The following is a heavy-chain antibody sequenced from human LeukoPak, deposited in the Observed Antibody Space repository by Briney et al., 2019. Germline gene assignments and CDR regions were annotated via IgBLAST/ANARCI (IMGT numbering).Heavy chain of an antibody. CDR2: ISWNSGSI. Sequence: GRSLRLSRAASGFTFADYAMHWVRQAPGKGLEWVSGISWNSGSIGYADSVKGRFTISRDNAKNSLYLQMNSLRAEDTALYYCAKNSLLRGGTYHYHGMDVWGQGTTVTVSS. CDR3: AKNSLLRGGTYHYHGMDV. CDR1: GFTFADYA. J-gene: IGHJ6*02. V-gene: IGHV3-9*01. D-gene: IGHD3-10*01.